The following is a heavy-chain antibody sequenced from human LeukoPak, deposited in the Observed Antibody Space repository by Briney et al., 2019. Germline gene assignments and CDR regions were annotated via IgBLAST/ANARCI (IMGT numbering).Heavy chain of an antibody. CDR2: ISYDGSNK. V-gene: IGHV3-30*04. CDR3: ARDERGSYTFDY. J-gene: IGHJ4*02. D-gene: IGHD1-26*01. Sequence: GRSLRLSCAASGFTFSSYAMHWVRQAPGKGLEWVAVISYDGSNKYYADSVKGRFTISRDNSKNTLYLQMNNLRAEDTAVYYCARDERGSYTFDYWGQGTLATVSS. CDR1: GFTFSSYA.